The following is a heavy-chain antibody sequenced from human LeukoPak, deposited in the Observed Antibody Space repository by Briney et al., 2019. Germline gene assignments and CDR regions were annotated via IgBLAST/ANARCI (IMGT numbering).Heavy chain of an antibody. Sequence: ASVKASCKPSGYTFSSYGISWVRQAPGQGLEWMGWISAYTGNTNYAQKFQGRVTMTTDTSTMTAYMEVRSLRSDDTAVYYCARESSSGWYEDHWGQGTLVIVSS. D-gene: IGHD6-19*01. CDR2: ISAYTGNT. CDR3: ARESSSGWYEDH. CDR1: GYTFSSYG. V-gene: IGHV1-18*01. J-gene: IGHJ4*02.